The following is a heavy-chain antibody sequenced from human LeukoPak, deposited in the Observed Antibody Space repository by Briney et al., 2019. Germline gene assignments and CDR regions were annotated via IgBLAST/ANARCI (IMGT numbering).Heavy chain of an antibody. J-gene: IGHJ4*02. V-gene: IGHV1-2*04. D-gene: IGHD2-15*01. Sequence: ASVKVSCKASGYTFTGYYMHWVRQAPGQGLEWMGWINPNSGGTDCAQKFQGWVTMTRDTSISTAYMELSRLRSDDTAVYYCARDLGYCSGGSCYWGYYFDYWGREPWSPSPQ. CDR3: ARDLGYCSGGSCYWGYYFDY. CDR2: INPNSGGT. CDR1: GYTFTGYY.